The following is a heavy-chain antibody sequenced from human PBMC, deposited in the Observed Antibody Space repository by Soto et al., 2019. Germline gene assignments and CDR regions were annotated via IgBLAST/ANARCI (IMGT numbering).Heavy chain of an antibody. CDR3: AKSRMGIFEAYGMDV. V-gene: IGHV3-23*01. J-gene: IGHJ6*02. D-gene: IGHD3-3*01. CDR1: GFPCRGYW. Sequence: GGSLRLTCSGSGFPCRGYWMHWVRQAPGKGLEWVSAISGSGGSTYYADSVKGRFTISRDNSKNTLYLQMNSLRAEDTAVYYCAKSRMGIFEAYGMDVWGQGTTVTV. CDR2: ISGSGGST.